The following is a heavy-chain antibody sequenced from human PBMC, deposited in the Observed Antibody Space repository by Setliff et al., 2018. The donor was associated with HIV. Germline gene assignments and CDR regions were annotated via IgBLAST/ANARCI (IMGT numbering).Heavy chain of an antibody. J-gene: IGHJ3*02. V-gene: IGHV1-3*01. CDR3: ARLPSAAMWGGGAFDI. Sequence: ASVKVSCKTSGYTFTSHTIHWVRQAPGQGLEWMGWINAGNGNTKYSQKFQSRVTITRDTSATTAFMELSSLTSEDTAVYYCARLPSAAMWGGGAFDIWGQGTMVTVSS. CDR2: INAGNGNT. CDR1: GYTFTSHT. D-gene: IGHD2-2*01.